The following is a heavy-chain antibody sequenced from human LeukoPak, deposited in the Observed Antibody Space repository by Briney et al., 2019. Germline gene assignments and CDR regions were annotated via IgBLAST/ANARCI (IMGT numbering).Heavy chain of an antibody. CDR3: AKVRVYYDFWSGLDY. Sequence: GGSLRLSCAASGFTFSSSVMHWVRQAPGKGLEWVAGISSDGNNRYYVDSVKGRFTISRDNSKDTLYLQMNSLRAEDTAVYYCAKVRVYYDFWSGLDYWGQGTLVTVSS. CDR1: GFTFSSSV. CDR2: ISSDGNNR. J-gene: IGHJ4*02. D-gene: IGHD3-3*01. V-gene: IGHV3-30*18.